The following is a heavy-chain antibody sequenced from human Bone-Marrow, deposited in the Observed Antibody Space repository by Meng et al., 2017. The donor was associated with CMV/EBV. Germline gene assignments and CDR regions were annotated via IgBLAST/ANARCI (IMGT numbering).Heavy chain of an antibody. J-gene: IGHJ4*02. Sequence: GESLKISCAASGFTFSSYAMHWVRQAPGKGLEWVAVISYDGSNKYYADSVKGRFTISRDNSKITLYLQMNSLRAEDTAVYYCARVDSSGYWASADYWGQGTLVTVSS. D-gene: IGHD3-22*01. V-gene: IGHV3-30-3*01. CDR1: GFTFSSYA. CDR2: ISYDGSNK. CDR3: ARVDSSGYWASADY.